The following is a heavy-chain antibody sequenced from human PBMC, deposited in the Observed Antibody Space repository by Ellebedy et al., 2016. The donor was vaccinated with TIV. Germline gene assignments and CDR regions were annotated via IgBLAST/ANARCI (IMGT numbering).Heavy chain of an antibody. CDR1: GGTFSSYA. J-gene: IGHJ6*02. CDR2: IIPILGIA. Sequence: AASVKVSCKASGGTFSSYAISWVRQAPGQGLEWMGRIIPILGIANYAQKFQGRITITADKSTSTAYMELSSLRSEDTAVYYCATDINGAVAGYYYYGMDVWGQGTTVTVSS. CDR3: ATDINGAVAGYYYYGMDV. V-gene: IGHV1-69*04. D-gene: IGHD6-19*01.